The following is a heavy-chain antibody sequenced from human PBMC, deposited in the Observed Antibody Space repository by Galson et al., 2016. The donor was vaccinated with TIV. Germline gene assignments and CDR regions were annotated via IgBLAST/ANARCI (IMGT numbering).Heavy chain of an antibody. D-gene: IGHD5-18*01. CDR1: GDTFTSYP. CDR3: AKDRNTALDTYHYYHGMDV. Sequence: SVKVSCKASGDTFTSYPFNWVRQAPGQGLEWMGGIIPLFGTANYAQKFQGRVTVTADESTSTVYLGLSSLRSEDTAVYYCAKDRNTALDTYHYYHGMDVWGPGPTVTVSS. CDR2: IIPLFGTA. J-gene: IGHJ6*02. V-gene: IGHV1-69*13.